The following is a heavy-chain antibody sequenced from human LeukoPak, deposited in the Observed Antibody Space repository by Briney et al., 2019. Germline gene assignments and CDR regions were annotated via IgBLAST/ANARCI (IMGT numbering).Heavy chain of an antibody. CDR2: IYASGRT. CDR3: ARDVPIITLVRGVIITFWYFDL. D-gene: IGHD3-10*01. Sequence: PAETLSLTCTASNVTISNYYWSWVRQSAGKGLEWIGRIYASGRTNYNPSFKSRVTMSVDTSKNQFSLKLSSVTAADTAVYYCARDVPIITLVRGVIITFWYFDLWGRGTLVTVSS. V-gene: IGHV4-4*07. CDR1: NVTISNYY. J-gene: IGHJ2*01.